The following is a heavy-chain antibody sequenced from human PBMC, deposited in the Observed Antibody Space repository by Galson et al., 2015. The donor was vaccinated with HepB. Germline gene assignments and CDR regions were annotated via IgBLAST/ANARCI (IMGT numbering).Heavy chain of an antibody. V-gene: IGHV1-46*01. D-gene: IGHD3-10*01. Sequence: SVKVSCKASGYTFTSYYMHWVRQAPGRGLEWMGIINPSGGSTSYVQKFQGRVTMTRDTSTSTVYMELSSLRSEDTAVYYCARVHGSGSYYDYWGQGTLVTVSS. CDR2: INPSGGST. CDR3: ARVHGSGSYYDY. CDR1: GYTFTSYY. J-gene: IGHJ4*02.